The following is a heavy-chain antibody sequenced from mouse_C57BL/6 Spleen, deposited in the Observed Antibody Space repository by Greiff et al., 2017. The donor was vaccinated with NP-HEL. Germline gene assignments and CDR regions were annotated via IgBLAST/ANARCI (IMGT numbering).Heavy chain of an antibody. J-gene: IGHJ3*01. D-gene: IGHD1-1*01. CDR2: IDPSDSYT. CDR3: AREGDGSSSWFAY. Sequence: VQLQQPGAELVKPGASVKLSCKASGYTFTSYWMQWVKQRPGQGLEWIGEIDPSDSYTNYNQKFKGKATLTVDTSSSTAYMQLSSLTSEDSAVYYCAREGDGSSSWFAYWGQGTLVTVSA. V-gene: IGHV1-50*01. CDR1: GYTFTSYW.